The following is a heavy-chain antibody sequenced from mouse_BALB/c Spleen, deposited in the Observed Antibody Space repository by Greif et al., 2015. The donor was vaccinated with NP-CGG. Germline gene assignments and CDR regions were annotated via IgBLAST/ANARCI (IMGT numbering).Heavy chain of an antibody. D-gene: IGHD2-14*01. Sequence: VQLVESGPELVKPGASVKISCKASGYTFTDYYINWVKQKPGQGLEWIGWIYPGSGNTKYNEKFKGKATLTVDTSSSTAYMQLSSLTSEDTAVYFCASGYPSYAMDYWGQGTSVTVSS. J-gene: IGHJ4*01. CDR1: GYTFTDYY. CDR2: IYPGSGNT. CDR3: ASGYPSYAMDY. V-gene: IGHV1-84*02.